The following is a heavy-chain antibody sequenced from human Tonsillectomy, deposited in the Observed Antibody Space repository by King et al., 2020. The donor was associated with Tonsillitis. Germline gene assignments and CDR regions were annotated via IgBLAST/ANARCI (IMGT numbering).Heavy chain of an antibody. CDR1: GGTFSSYA. V-gene: IGHV1-69*09. CDR2: IIPILAIP. D-gene: IGHD3-22*01. J-gene: IGHJ4*02. Sequence: QLVQSGAEVKKPGSSVKVSCKASGGTFSSYAISWVRQAPGQGLEWMGRIIPILAIPNYAQKFQGRVTITADKSTSTAYMELSSLRSEDTAVYFRARGAFYDGSGYSDYFDYWGQGTLVTVSS. CDR3: ARGAFYDGSGYSDYFDY.